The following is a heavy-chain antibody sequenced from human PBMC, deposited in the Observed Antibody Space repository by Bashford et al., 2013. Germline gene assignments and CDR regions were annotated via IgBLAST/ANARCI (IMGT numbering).Heavy chain of an antibody. CDR1: GGSISSYY. CDR3: ARDCVAAAGDDYYYYMDV. Sequence: SSETLSLTCTVSGGSISSYYWSWIRQPPGKGLEWIGYIYYSGSTNYNPSLKSRVTISVDTSKNQFSLKLSSVTAADTAVYYCARDCVAAAGDDYYYYMDVWGKGPRSPSP. V-gene: IGHV4-59*01. D-gene: IGHD6-13*01. CDR2: IYYSGST. J-gene: IGHJ6*03.